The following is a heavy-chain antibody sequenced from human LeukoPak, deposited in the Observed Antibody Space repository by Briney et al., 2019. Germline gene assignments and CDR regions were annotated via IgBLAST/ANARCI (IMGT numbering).Heavy chain of an antibody. CDR1: GGSISSGSYY. V-gene: IGHV4-61*02. CDR3: ARWRDVDCSSTSCYGKELYDAFDI. CDR2: MYTSGST. Sequence: SQTLSLTCTVSGGSISSGSYYWSWIRQPAGKGLEWIGRMYTSGSTNYNPSLKSRVTISVDTSKNQFSLKLSSVTAADTVVYYCARWRDVDCSSTSCYGKELYDAFDIWGQGTMVTVSS. D-gene: IGHD2-2*01. J-gene: IGHJ3*02.